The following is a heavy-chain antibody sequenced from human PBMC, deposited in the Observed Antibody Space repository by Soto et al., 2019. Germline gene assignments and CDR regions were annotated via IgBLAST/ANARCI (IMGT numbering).Heavy chain of an antibody. V-gene: IGHV4-34*01. CDR3: ARVSSRYCSGGRCYSDIQIFDY. Sequence: QVQLQQWGAGLLKPAETLSLICAVYGGSFSGYYWSWIRQPPGKGLEWIGEINHSGSTNYNPSLKSRVTVSVDTSKNQFSLKLRSVTAADTALYYCARVSSRYCSGGRCYSDIQIFDYWGQGILVTVSS. CDR1: GGSFSGYY. J-gene: IGHJ4*02. CDR2: INHSGST. D-gene: IGHD2-15*01.